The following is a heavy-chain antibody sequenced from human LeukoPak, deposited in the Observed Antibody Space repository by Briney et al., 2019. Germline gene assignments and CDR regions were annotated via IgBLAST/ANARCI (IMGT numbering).Heavy chain of an antibody. CDR3: AKDHDSSGYYYRYYYYMDV. CDR2: IRYDGSNK. Sequence: RPGGSLRLSCAASVFTFSSYGMHWVRQAPGKGLEWVAFIRYDGSNKYYADSVKGRFTISRDNSKNTLYLQMNSLRAEDTAVYYCAKDHDSSGYYYRYYYYMDVWGKGTTVTISS. V-gene: IGHV3-30*02. D-gene: IGHD3-22*01. CDR1: VFTFSSYG. J-gene: IGHJ6*03.